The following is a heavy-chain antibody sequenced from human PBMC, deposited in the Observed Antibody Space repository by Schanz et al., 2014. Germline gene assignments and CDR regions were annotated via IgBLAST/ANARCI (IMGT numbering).Heavy chain of an antibody. CDR1: GFTVNTNY. CDR2: MYINSGST. Sequence: EVPLVESGGCLIQPGGSLRLSCAVSGFTVNTNYMSWVRQAPGKGLEWISSMYINSGSTQYADSVKGRFIISRDSSKNTLFLQMNSLRAEDTAVYYCVKELQRELLRDDHYYGMDVWGQGTTVTVSS. V-gene: IGHV3-53*01. D-gene: IGHD1-26*01. CDR3: VKELQRELLRDDHYYGMDV. J-gene: IGHJ6*02.